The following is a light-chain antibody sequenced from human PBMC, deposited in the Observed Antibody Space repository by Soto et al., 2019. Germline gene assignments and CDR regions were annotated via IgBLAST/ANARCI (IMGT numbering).Light chain of an antibody. Sequence: QLVLTQPPSASGTPGQRVTISCSGSSSNIGSNPVNWYQQLPGTAPKLLIYSNNQRPSGVPDRFSGSKSGTSASLAISGLQSEDGADYYCATWDDRLNGVIFGGGTKLTVL. CDR2: SNN. V-gene: IGLV1-44*01. CDR3: ATWDDRLNGVI. J-gene: IGLJ2*01. CDR1: SSNIGSNP.